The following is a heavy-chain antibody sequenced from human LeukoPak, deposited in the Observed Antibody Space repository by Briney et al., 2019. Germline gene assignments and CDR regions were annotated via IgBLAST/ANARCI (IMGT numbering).Heavy chain of an antibody. CDR2: IYSSGST. Sequence: SETLSLTCTVSGGSISSYYWSWIRQPPGKGLEWIGYIYSSGSTNYNPSLESRVTISVDTSKNQFSLKLNSVTAADTAVYYCARRGYSTGWYYFDYWGQGTLVTVSS. D-gene: IGHD6-19*01. V-gene: IGHV4-59*08. CDR1: GGSISSYY. J-gene: IGHJ4*02. CDR3: ARRGYSTGWYYFDY.